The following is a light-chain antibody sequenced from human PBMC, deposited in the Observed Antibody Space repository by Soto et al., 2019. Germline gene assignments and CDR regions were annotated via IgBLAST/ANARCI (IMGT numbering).Light chain of an antibody. CDR1: QSIGTW. Sequence: GDRVTITCRASQSIGTWLAWYQQKPGKAPELLMYDASSLESAVPSRFSGSGSGTEFTLTISSLQPDDFATYYCQQYATYPLTFGGGTKVEIK. CDR3: QQYATYPLT. J-gene: IGKJ4*01. CDR2: DAS. V-gene: IGKV1-5*01.